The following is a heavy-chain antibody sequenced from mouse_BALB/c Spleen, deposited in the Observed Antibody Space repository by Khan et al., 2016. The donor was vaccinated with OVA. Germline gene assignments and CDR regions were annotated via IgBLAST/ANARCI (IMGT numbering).Heavy chain of an antibody. Sequence: QVQLKQSGPGLVAPSQSLSITCTISGFSLTNYGVHWVRQPPGKGLEWLVVIWSGGSTTYNSALKSRLTISKDNSKSQVFLKMNSLQTDDLAMYFGDRQPYYRYNIVDNWGQGTTVTVSS. CDR2: IWSGGST. D-gene: IGHD2-12*01. CDR3: DRQPYYRYNIVDN. V-gene: IGHV2-6-1*01. CDR1: GFSLTNYG. J-gene: IGHJ4*01.